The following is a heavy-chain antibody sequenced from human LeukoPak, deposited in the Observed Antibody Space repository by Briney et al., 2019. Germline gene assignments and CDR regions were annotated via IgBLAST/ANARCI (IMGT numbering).Heavy chain of an antibody. CDR2: NSAYNGNT. CDR3: ARVPCITIFGVVINAYYYYMDV. Sequence: ASAKVSCKASGYPFTSYGISWGRQAPGQGPEWMGGNSAYNGNTNHAQKLQRRVTITTDTSTSPAYMVLRSLRSDDTAVYYCARVPCITIFGVVINAYYYYMDVWGKGTTVTVSS. J-gene: IGHJ6*03. CDR1: GYPFTSYG. V-gene: IGHV1-18*01. D-gene: IGHD3-3*01.